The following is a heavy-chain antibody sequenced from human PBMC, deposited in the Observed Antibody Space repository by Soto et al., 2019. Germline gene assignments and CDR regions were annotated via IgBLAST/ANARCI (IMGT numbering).Heavy chain of an antibody. D-gene: IGHD6-13*01. CDR3: ARVIAAAGKPFDY. Sequence: ASVKGSCTASGYTFTSYHIHWVRQAPGQGFEWMGIISPSGGSTSYAQKFQGRVTMTRDTSTSTVYMELSSLRSEDTAVYYCARVIAAAGKPFDYCGQGTLVTVSS. CDR2: ISPSGGST. V-gene: IGHV1-46*01. J-gene: IGHJ4*02. CDR1: GYTFTSYH.